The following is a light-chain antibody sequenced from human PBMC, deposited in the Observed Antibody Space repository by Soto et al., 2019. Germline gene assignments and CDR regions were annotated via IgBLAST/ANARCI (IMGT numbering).Light chain of an antibody. Sequence: DVQMTQSPSTLSASVGDRVTITCRASQNIDHWLAWYQHQPGKAPKFLIYDASILESGVPSRFSGSGSGTEFTLTISNLQPDDFATYYCQRYNSYSRTFGQGTKVEIK. V-gene: IGKV1-5*01. CDR2: DAS. J-gene: IGKJ1*01. CDR3: QRYNSYSRT. CDR1: QNIDHW.